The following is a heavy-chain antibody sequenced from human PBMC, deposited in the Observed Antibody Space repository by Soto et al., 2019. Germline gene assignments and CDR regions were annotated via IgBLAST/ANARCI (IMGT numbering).Heavy chain of an antibody. Sequence: GSLRLSCAASGVTFSSYSINWFRQAPWKGLEWVSSISSSSSYIYYADSVKGRFTISRDNAKNSLYLQMNSLRAEDTAVYYCAREPLYLSSSYFWGQGTLVTVSS. J-gene: IGHJ4*02. CDR3: AREPLYLSSSYF. D-gene: IGHD2-2*01. CDR2: ISSSSSYI. V-gene: IGHV3-21*01. CDR1: GVTFSSYS.